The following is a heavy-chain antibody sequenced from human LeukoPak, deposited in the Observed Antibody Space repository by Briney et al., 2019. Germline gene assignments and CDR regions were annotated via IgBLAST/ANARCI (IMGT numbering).Heavy chain of an antibody. D-gene: IGHD2-2*01. V-gene: IGHV4-4*07. CDR1: GGSISSYY. CDR2: IYTSGST. J-gene: IGHJ5*02. Sequence: SETLSLTCTVSGGSISSYYWSWIRQPAGKGLEWIGRIYTSGSTNYNPSLKRRVTMSVDTSKNQFSLKLSSVTAADTAVYYCARDLLSALGYCSSTSCFWGFDPWGQGTLVTVSS. CDR3: ARDLLSALGYCSSTSCFWGFDP.